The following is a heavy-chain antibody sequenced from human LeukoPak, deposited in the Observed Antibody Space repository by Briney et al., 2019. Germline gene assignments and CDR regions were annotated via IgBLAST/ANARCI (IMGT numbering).Heavy chain of an antibody. J-gene: IGHJ5*02. CDR3: ARQTDPYNWFDP. CDR1: GGSISSYY. CDR2: IYTSGST. Sequence: PSETLSLTCTVSGGSISSYYWSWIRQPPGKGLEWIGYIYTSGSTNYNPSLKSRVTISVDTSKNQFSLKLSSVTAADTAVYYCARQTDPYNWFDPWGQGTLVTVSS. V-gene: IGHV4-4*09.